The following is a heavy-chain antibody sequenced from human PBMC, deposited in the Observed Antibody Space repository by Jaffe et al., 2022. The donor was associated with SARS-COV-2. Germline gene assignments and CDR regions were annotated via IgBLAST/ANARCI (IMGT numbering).Heavy chain of an antibody. CDR1: GGTFSSYA. V-gene: IGHV1-69*01. D-gene: IGHD1-7*01. Sequence: QVQLVQSGAEVKKPGSSVKVSCKASGGTFSSYAISWVRQAPGQGLEWMGGIIPIFGTANYAQKFQGRVTITADESTSTAYMELSSLRSEDTAVYYCARQLPPPGELELRGVMDVWGQGTTVTVSS. CDR3: ARQLPPPGELELRGVMDV. CDR2: IIPIFGTA. J-gene: IGHJ6*02.